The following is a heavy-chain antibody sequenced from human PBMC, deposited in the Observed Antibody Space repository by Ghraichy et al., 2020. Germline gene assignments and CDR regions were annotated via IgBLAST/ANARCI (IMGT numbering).Heavy chain of an antibody. CDR3: AKDVHYWGLDY. CDR2: IYAGGDT. J-gene: IGHJ4*02. D-gene: IGHD2-21*02. CDR1: GFTVRCYY. Sequence: GESLNISCAASGFTVRCYYMAWVRQAPGKGLECVSVIYAGGDTYYADSVKGRFTVSRDISKNSLYLQMNSLRVDDTAVYYCAKDVHYWGLDYWGQGTLVTVSS. V-gene: IGHV3-66*01.